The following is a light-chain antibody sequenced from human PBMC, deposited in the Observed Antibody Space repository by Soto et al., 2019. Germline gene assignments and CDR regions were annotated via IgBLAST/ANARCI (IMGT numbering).Light chain of an antibody. CDR3: QQYNNWPYT. Sequence: ETLMTQSPATLSVSPGERATLSCRASRSVSNNLAWYQQKPGQAPRLLIYGASTRATGIPARFSGSGSGTEFTLTISSLQSEDFAVYYCQQYNNWPYTFGQGTKLEIK. CDR1: RSVSNN. CDR2: GAS. J-gene: IGKJ2*01. V-gene: IGKV3-15*01.